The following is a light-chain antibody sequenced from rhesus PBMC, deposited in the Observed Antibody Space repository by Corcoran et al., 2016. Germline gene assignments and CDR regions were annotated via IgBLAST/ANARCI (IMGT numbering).Light chain of an antibody. CDR2: DAS. CDR3: YKHSRGLT. Sequence: QVILTQSPATLSLSPGERATLSCRASQRVSSYVAWYQHKPGQAPRLLIYDASSRATGIPDRLSGSGYGTDFPVPNGSLEPEDVGIYHCYKHSRGLTYGGGTKGEI. CDR1: QRVSSY. V-gene: IGKV3-10*01. J-gene: IGKJ4*01.